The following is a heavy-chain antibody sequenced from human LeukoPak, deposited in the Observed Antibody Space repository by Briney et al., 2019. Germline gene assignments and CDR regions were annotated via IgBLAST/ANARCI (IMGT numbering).Heavy chain of an antibody. V-gene: IGHV1-2*02. J-gene: IGHJ5*02. D-gene: IGHD3-22*01. CDR2: INPNSGGT. CDR1: GYTFTGYY. Sequence: ASVKVSCKASGYTFTGYYMHWVRQAPGQGLEWTGWINPNSGGTNYAQKFQGRVTMTRDTSISTAYMELSRLRSDDTAVYYCTYDSSGYYYGWWFDPWGQGTLVTVSS. CDR3: TYDSSGYYYGWWFDP.